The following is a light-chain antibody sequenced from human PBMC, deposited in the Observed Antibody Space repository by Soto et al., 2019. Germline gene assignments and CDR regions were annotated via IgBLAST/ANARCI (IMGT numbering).Light chain of an antibody. J-gene: IGLJ1*01. CDR1: SSDVGGHNC. CDR2: SVS. V-gene: IGLV2-11*01. Sequence: QSALTQPRSVSGSPGQSVTISCTGTSSDVGGHNCVSWYQQYPGKAPKLLLSSVSTRPSGVPDRFSGSKSGNTASLTISGLQAEDEVDYYCCSYAGSYAYVFGTGTRGTVL. CDR3: CSYAGSYAYV.